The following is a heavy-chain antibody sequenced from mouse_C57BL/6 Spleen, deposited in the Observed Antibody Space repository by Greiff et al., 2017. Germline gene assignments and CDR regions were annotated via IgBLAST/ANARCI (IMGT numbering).Heavy chain of an antibody. CDR2: IYPSDSET. V-gene: IGHV1-61*01. Sequence: QVQLQQPGAELVRPGSSVKLSCKASGYTFTSYWMDWVKQRPGQGLEWIGNIYPSDSETHYNQKFKDKATLTVDKSSSTAYMQLSSLTSEDSAVYYCARSGYGYDDFDYWGQGTTLTVSS. J-gene: IGHJ2*01. CDR3: ARSGYGYDDFDY. CDR1: GYTFTSYW. D-gene: IGHD2-2*01.